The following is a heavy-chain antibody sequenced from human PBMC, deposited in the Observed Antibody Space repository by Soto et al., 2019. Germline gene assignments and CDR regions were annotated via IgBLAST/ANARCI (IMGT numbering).Heavy chain of an antibody. CDR1: GFTFSSYD. V-gene: IGHV3-30-3*01. CDR2: ISYDGSNK. J-gene: IGHJ3*02. Sequence: QVQLVESGGGVVQPGRSLRLSCAASGFTFSSYDMHWVRHAPGKGLEWVAVISYDGSNKHYADSVKGRFTISRDNSKNTLYLQMNSLRAEDTAVYYCAREYGIGGATFDIWGQGTMVTVSS. CDR3: AREYGIGGATFDI. D-gene: IGHD2-15*01.